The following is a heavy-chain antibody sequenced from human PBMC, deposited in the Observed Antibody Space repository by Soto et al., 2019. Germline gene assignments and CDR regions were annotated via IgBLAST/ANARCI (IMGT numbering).Heavy chain of an antibody. J-gene: IGHJ5*02. D-gene: IGHD4-4*01. Sequence: SETPSLPCAVYGGSFRGYYWGWIRQPPGKGLEWIGEINHSGSTNYNPSLKSRVTISVDTSKNQFSLKLSSVTAADTAVYYCARGRLHPWFDPWGQGTLVTVSS. CDR1: GGSFRGYY. V-gene: IGHV4-34*01. CDR3: ARGRLHPWFDP. CDR2: INHSGST.